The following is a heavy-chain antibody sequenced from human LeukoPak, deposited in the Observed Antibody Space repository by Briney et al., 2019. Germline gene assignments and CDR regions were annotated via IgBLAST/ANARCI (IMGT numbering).Heavy chain of an antibody. V-gene: IGHV4-30-2*01. CDR3: ARGEPPDY. CDR1: GGSISSGGYY. D-gene: IGHD1-26*01. J-gene: IGHJ4*02. Sequence: TLSLTCTVSGGSISSGGYYWSWIRQPPGKGLEWIGYIYHSGSTYYNPSLKSRVTISVDRSKNQFSLKLSSVTAADTAVYYCARGEPPDYWGQGTLVTVSS. CDR2: IYHSGST.